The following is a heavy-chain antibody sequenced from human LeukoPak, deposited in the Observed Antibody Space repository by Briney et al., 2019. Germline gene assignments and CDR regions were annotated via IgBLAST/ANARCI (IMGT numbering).Heavy chain of an antibody. CDR3: ARSGSGSYLNYYYYYYMDV. CDR1: GGSISSNTYY. Sequence: ASETLSLTCTVSGGSISSNTYYWGWIRQPPGKGLEWIGSIYYSGSTYYNPSLKSRVTISVDTSKNQFSLKLSSVTAADTAVYYCARSGSGSYLNYYYYYYMDVWGKGTTVTVSS. J-gene: IGHJ6*03. V-gene: IGHV4-39*07. D-gene: IGHD3-10*01. CDR2: IYYSGST.